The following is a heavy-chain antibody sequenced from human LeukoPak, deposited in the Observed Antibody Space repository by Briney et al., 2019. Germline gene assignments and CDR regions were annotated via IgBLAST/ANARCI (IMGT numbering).Heavy chain of an antibody. CDR1: GGSISSHY. CDR2: IYYSGST. V-gene: IGHV4-59*11. CDR3: ARALSLGYCSSTSCNWFDP. J-gene: IGHJ5*02. Sequence: KSSETLSLTCTVSGGSISSHYWSWIRQPPGKGLEWIGYIYYSGSTNYNPSLKSRVTISVDTSKNQFSLKLSSVTAEDTAVYYCARALSLGYCSSTSCNWFDPWGQGTLVTVSS. D-gene: IGHD2-2*01.